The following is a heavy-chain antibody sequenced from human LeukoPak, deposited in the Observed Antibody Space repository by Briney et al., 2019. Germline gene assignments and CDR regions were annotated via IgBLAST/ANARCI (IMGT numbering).Heavy chain of an antibody. J-gene: IGHJ4*02. Sequence: ASVTVSFTVSGYTLTELSMHWVRQAPGKGLEWMGGFDPEDGETIYAQKFQGRVTMTEDTSTDTAYMELSSLRSEDTAVYYCATDPFYYYDSSGYDYWGQGTLVTVSS. CDR1: GYTLTELS. CDR3: ATDPFYYYDSSGYDY. CDR2: FDPEDGET. V-gene: IGHV1-24*01. D-gene: IGHD3-22*01.